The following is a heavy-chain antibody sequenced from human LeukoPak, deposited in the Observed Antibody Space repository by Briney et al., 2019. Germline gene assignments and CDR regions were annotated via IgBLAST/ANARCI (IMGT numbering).Heavy chain of an antibody. V-gene: IGHV4-34*01. J-gene: IGHJ4*02. D-gene: IGHD6-19*01. CDR1: GGSFSGYY. CDR3: ARLKGSGWYLFDY. Sequence: PSETLSLTCAVYGGSFSGYYWSWIRQPPGKGLEWIGEINHSGSTNYNPSLKSRVTISVDTSKNQFSLKLSSVTAADTAVYYCARLKGSGWYLFDYWGQGTLVTVSS. CDR2: INHSGST.